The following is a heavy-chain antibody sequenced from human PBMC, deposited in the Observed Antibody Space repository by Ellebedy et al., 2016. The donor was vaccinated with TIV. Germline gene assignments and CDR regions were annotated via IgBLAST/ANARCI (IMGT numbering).Heavy chain of an antibody. CDR3: ARRGDSDSDS. D-gene: IGHD4-17*01. CDR2: IYPGDSDT. CDR1: GYKFTNFW. V-gene: IGHV5-51*01. Sequence: KVSCKGSGYKFTNFWIGWVRQMPGKGLEWMGFIYPGDSDTKYNPSFQGQVTISADKSISTAYLQWGSLKASDTAMYYCARRGDSDSDSWGQGTVVTVSP. J-gene: IGHJ4*02.